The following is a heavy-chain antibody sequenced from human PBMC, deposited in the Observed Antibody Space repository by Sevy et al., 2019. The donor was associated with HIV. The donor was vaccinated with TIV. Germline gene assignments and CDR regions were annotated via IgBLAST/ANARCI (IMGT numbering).Heavy chain of an antibody. V-gene: IGHV4-59*11. CDR2: IYDSEST. CDR3: AGEAATVYYDTTGFSPSLDL. CDR1: GGSLSGHF. Sequence: SETLSLTCTVSGGSLSGHFWSWIRQPPGKGLEWIAYIYDSESTNYNSSIRSRVTISIDTSKNQFSLRLSSVTDAYTAVYYCAGEAATVYYDTTGFSPSLDLWGQGTLVTLSS. J-gene: IGHJ4*02. D-gene: IGHD3-22*01.